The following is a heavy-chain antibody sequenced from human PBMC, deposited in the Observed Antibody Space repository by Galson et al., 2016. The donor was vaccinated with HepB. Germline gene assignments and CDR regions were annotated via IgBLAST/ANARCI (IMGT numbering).Heavy chain of an antibody. CDR3: TRLNYYDPSPS. Sequence: SLRLSCATSGFTFSVSAIHWVRQPSGKGLEWVGLIGNKTSNYETSYAASLKGRFTISRDASKNTAYLEMNSLNIEDTAVYYCTRLNYYDPSPSWGQGVLVTVSS. D-gene: IGHD1-26*01. V-gene: IGHV3-73*01. CDR2: IGNKTSNYET. J-gene: IGHJ1*01. CDR1: GFTFSVSA.